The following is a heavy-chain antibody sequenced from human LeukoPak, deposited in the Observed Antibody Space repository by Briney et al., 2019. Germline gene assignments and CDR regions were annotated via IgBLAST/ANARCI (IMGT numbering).Heavy chain of an antibody. CDR2: IYSDGIST. Sequence: PGGPLRLSCAASGFTFSSYWMHWVRQAPGKGLVWVSRIYSDGISTNYADSVKGRFTVSRDNAKNTLYLQMNSLRTEDTAVYYCARDYYGPGYWGQGTLVTVSS. CDR3: ARDYYGPGY. J-gene: IGHJ4*02. CDR1: GFTFSSYW. D-gene: IGHD3-10*01. V-gene: IGHV3-74*01.